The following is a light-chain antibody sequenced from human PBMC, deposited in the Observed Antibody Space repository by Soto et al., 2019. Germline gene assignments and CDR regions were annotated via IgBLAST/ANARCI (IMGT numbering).Light chain of an antibody. CDR3: QQYNSYPWT. CDR2: DAS. V-gene: IGKV1-5*01. J-gene: IGKJ1*01. CDR1: QRLSSS. Sequence: DIQMTQSPYTLSASVGDRVTITCRASQRLSSSLAWYQQKPGKAPNLLIYDASNLESGVPSRFSGSGSRTEFTLSISSLQPDDFATYYCQQYNSYPWTFGLGTRVEIK.